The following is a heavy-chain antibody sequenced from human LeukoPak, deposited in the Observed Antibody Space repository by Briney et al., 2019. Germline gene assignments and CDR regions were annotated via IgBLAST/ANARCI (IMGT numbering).Heavy chain of an antibody. V-gene: IGHV1-18*01. J-gene: IGHJ6*03. CDR1: GYTFTSYG. CDR2: ISAYNGNT. CDR3: ARKVDYDSSGYAPYYYYMDV. D-gene: IGHD3-22*01. Sequence: ASVKVACKASGYTFTSYGISWVRQAPGQGLEWMGWISAYNGNTNYAQKLQGRVTMTTDTSTSTAHMELRSLRSDDTAVYYCARKVDYDSSGYAPYYYYMDVWGKGTTVTISS.